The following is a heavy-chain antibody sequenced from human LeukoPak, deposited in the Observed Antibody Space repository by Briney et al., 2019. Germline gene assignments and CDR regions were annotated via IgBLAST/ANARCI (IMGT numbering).Heavy chain of an antibody. CDR2: TRNKANSYTT. Sequence: PGGSLRLSCAASGFTFSDHYMDWVRQAPGKGLEWVGRTRNKANSYTTEYAASVKGRFTISRDDSKNSLYLQMNGLKTEDTAVYYCARADSGSYYLYWGQGTLVTVSS. J-gene: IGHJ4*02. CDR3: ARADSGSYYLY. CDR1: GFTFSDHY. D-gene: IGHD1-26*01. V-gene: IGHV3-72*01.